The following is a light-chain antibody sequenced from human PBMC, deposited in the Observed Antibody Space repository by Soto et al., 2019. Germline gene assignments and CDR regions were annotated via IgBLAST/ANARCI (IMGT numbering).Light chain of an antibody. CDR1: SSDVGGYNF. J-gene: IGLJ3*02. CDR3: CSYAGRDTLGM. CDR2: DVT. Sequence: QSVLIQPRSVSGSPGQSVTISCTGTSSDVGGYNFVSWYHQHPGKVPRLMIYDVTKRPSGVPDRFSGSKSGNTASLTISGLLLEDEADYYCCSYAGRDTLGMFGGGTKLTVL. V-gene: IGLV2-11*01.